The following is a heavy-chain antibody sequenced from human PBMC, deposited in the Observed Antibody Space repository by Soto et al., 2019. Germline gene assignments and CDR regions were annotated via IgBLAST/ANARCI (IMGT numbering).Heavy chain of an antibody. Sequence: SETLSLTCTVSGGSISSGGYYWSWIRQHPGKGLEWIGYIYYSGSTCYNPSLKSRITISVDTSKNQFSLKLSSVTAADTAVYYCARSSPVVTAPWGQGTLVTVSS. CDR2: IYYSGST. J-gene: IGHJ5*02. CDR3: ARSSPVVTAP. D-gene: IGHD2-21*02. V-gene: IGHV4-31*03. CDR1: GGSISSGGYY.